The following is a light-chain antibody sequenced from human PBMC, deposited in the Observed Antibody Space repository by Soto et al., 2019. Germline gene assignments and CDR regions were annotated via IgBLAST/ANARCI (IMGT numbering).Light chain of an antibody. CDR2: GAS. CDR1: QSVSID. Sequence: EIGVYQSAATLSVSPGERATLSCRASQSVSIDLAWYQQTPGQAPRLLIYGASTRATGIPVRFSGSASGTEFTLTISSLQAEDFTVYYCQQDTHWPLTFGQGSKVDIK. J-gene: IGKJ1*01. CDR3: QQDTHWPLT. V-gene: IGKV3-15*01.